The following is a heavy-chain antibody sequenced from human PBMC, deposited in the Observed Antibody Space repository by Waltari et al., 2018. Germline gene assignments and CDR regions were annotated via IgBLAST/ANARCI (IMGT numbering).Heavy chain of an antibody. CDR1: GDSMSSSDW. D-gene: IGHD5-12*01. CDR3: ARDRGRGLFLDS. V-gene: IGHV4-4*02. J-gene: IGHJ4*02. Sequence: QLQESGPGLVRPSGTLSLTCDVSGDSMSSSDWWSWVRQSAGKGLEWSGKVRGDWRTNYNPSFAGRGTISLDTSRNQFSLKVTSVTAADTAMYFCARDRGRGLFLDSWGQGILVTVSP. CDR2: VRGDWRT.